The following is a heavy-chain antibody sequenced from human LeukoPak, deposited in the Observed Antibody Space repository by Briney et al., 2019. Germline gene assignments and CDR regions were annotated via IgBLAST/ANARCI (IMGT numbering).Heavy chain of an antibody. CDR1: RFTVSSNY. J-gene: IGHJ6*02. CDR3: ARARSTRKRAPPYYYYGMDV. D-gene: IGHD4-11*01. Sequence: GSLRLSCAASRFTVSSNYMGWVRQPPGKGLEWIGEINHSGSTNYNPSLKSQVTISVDTSKNQFSLKLSSVTAADTAVYYCARARSTRKRAPPYYYYGMDVWGQGTTVTVSS. V-gene: IGHV4-34*01. CDR2: INHSGST.